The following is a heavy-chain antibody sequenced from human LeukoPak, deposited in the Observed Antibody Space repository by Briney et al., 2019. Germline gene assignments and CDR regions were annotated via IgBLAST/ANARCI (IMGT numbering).Heavy chain of an antibody. Sequence: ASVKVSCKASGYSFTDYYMHWVRQAPGQGLEWMGWIIPNSGNTNYARKFQGRVTMTRDTSIRTAYMEVSRLRSDDTAVYYCARYIAVAENYFDYWGQGTLVTVSS. J-gene: IGHJ4*02. D-gene: IGHD6-19*01. V-gene: IGHV1-2*02. CDR2: IIPNSGNT. CDR3: ARYIAVAENYFDY. CDR1: GYSFTDYY.